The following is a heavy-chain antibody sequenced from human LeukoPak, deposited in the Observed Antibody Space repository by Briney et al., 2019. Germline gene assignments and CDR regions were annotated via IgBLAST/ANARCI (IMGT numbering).Heavy chain of an antibody. CDR2: INHSGST. CDR3: ARDASLQTGAFDV. V-gene: IGHV4-34*01. CDR1: GGSFSGYY. D-gene: IGHD5-24*01. J-gene: IGHJ3*01. Sequence: SETLSLTCAVYGGSFSGYYWSWIRQPPGKGLEWIGEINHSGSTNYNPSLKSRGTISVDTSKNQFSLKLSSVTAADTAVYYCARDASLQTGAFDVWGQGTMVTVSS.